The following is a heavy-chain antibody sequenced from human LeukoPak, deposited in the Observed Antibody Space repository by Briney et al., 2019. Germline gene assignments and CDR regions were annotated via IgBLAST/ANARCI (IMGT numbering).Heavy chain of an antibody. CDR3: ARVESGSCSSTRCRSIDY. J-gene: IGHJ4*02. D-gene: IGHD2-2*01. CDR2: INTDGSTT. V-gene: IGHV3-74*01. CDR1: GFTFSNYW. Sequence: QPGGSLRLSCAASGFTFSNYWMHWVRQTPGKGLVWVSRINTDGSTTHYADSVKGRFTISRDNAKNTLYVQMNSLRVEDTAVYYCARVESGSCSSTRCRSIDYWGQGTLVTVSS.